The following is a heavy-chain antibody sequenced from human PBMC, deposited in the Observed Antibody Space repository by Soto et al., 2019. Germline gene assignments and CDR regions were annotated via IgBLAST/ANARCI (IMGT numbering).Heavy chain of an antibody. CDR2: IYPGDSDT. CDR1: GYSFTSYW. Sequence: GESLKISCKGSGYSFTSYWIGWVRQMPGKGLEWMGIIYPGDSDTRYSPSFQGQVTISADKSISTAYLQWSSLKASDTAMYYCARAPTVTTFYGYFDLWGRGTLVTVSS. J-gene: IGHJ2*01. D-gene: IGHD4-17*01. V-gene: IGHV5-51*01. CDR3: ARAPTVTTFYGYFDL.